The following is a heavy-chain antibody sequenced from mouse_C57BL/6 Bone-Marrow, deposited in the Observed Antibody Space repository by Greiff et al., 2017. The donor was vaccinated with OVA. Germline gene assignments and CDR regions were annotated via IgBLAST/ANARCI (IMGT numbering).Heavy chain of an antibody. CDR1: GYSITSGYY. V-gene: IGHV3-6*01. Sequence: VQLQQSGPGLVKPSQSLSLTCSVTGYSITSGYYWNWIRQFPGNKLEWMGYISYDGSNKYNPSLKNRISITRDTSKNKFFLKLNSVTTEDTATYYCARGDYWGQGTTLTVSS. CDR2: ISYDGSN. J-gene: IGHJ2*01. CDR3: ARGDY.